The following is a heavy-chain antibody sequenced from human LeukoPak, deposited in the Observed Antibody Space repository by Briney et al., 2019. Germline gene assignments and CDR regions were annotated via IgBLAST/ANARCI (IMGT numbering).Heavy chain of an antibody. J-gene: IGHJ4*02. CDR3: ASALVGKQLHPSE. Sequence: ASVKVSCKASGYTFTGYYMHWVRQAPGQGLEWMGWINPNSGGTNYAQKFQGRVTMTRDTSISTAYMELSSLKSEDTAVYYCASALVGKQLHPSEWGQGTLVTVSS. D-gene: IGHD1-1*01. CDR1: GYTFTGYY. CDR2: INPNSGGT. V-gene: IGHV1-2*02.